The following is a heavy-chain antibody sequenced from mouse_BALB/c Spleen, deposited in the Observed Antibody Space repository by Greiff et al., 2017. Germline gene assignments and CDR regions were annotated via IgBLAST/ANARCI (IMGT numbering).Heavy chain of an antibody. D-gene: IGHD3-1*01. V-gene: IGHV5-6-2*01. CDR2: INSNGGST. CDR1: GFTFSSYY. Sequence: EVMLVESGGGLVKPGGSLKLSCAASGFTFSSYYMSWVRQTPEKRLELVAAINSNGGSTYYPDTVKGRFTISRDNAKNTLYLQMSSLKSEDTALYYCARRDSGAYAMDYWGQGTSVTVSS. J-gene: IGHJ4*01. CDR3: ARRDSGAYAMDY.